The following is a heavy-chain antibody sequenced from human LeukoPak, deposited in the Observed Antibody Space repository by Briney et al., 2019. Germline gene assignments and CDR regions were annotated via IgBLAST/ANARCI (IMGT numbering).Heavy chain of an antibody. CDR1: GGSIHSY. CDR3: ARDSGTTGEVKFDP. J-gene: IGHJ5*02. D-gene: IGHD3-10*01. Sequence: SETLSLTCTVSGGSIHSYWSWIRQPAGKGLEWIGRISGSGTITYNPALQSRLTISIDTSKNQFSLELMSVTAADTAVYYCARDSGTTGEVKFDPWGQGTLVTVSS. V-gene: IGHV4-4*07. CDR2: ISGSGTI.